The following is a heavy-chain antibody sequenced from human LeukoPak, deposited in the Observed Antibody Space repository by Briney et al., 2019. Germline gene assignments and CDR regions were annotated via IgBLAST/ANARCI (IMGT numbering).Heavy chain of an antibody. V-gene: IGHV5-51*01. Sequence: GESLKISCRVSGYSFTNYWIGWVRQMPGKGLEWMGIIYPADSDTRYSPSFQGHVTISADKSISAAYLQWSSLKASDTAMYYCARSSHYYDYSDNYGPNWFDPWGQGTLVTVSS. D-gene: IGHD3-22*01. CDR2: IYPADSDT. CDR3: ARSSHYYDYSDNYGPNWFDP. J-gene: IGHJ5*02. CDR1: GYSFTNYW.